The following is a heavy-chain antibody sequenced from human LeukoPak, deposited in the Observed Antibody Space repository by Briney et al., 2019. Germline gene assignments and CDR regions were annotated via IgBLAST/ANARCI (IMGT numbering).Heavy chain of an antibody. CDR2: ISWNSGSI. V-gene: IGHV3-9*03. Sequence: GGSLRLSCAASGFTFDDYAMHWVRHAPGKGLEWVSGISWNSGSIGYADSVKGRFTISRDNAKNSLYLQMNSLRAEDMALYYCAKDSAASSFYYMDVWGKGTTVTVSS. CDR1: GFTFDDYA. J-gene: IGHJ6*03. CDR3: AKDSAASSFYYMDV.